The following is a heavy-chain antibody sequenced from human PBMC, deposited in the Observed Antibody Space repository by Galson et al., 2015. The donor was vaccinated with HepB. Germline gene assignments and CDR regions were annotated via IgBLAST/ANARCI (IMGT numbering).Heavy chain of an antibody. J-gene: IGHJ6*02. CDR1: GFTFSSFG. CDR2: TWYDGSNI. CDR3: ARGASTAARDYYYGLDV. V-gene: IGHV3-33*03. Sequence: SLRLSCAASGFTFSSFGMHWVRQAPGKGLEWVAITWYDGSNIYYADSVKGRFSIARDNSKNTLYLQMNSLRSEDTGAYYCARGASTAARDYYYGLDVWGQGTTVTVSS. D-gene: IGHD6-25*01.